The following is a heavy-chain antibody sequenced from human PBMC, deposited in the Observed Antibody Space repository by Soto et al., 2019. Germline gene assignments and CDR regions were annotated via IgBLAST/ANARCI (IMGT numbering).Heavy chain of an antibody. CDR2: IYPGDSDT. V-gene: IGHV5-51*01. D-gene: IGHD5-18*01. Sequence: PGESLKISCKGSGYSFTSYWIGWVRQMPGKGLEWMGIIYPGDSDTRYSPSFQGQVTISADKSISTAYLQWSSLKASDTAMYYCATSLGVQLWYPYYFDYWGQGTLVTVSS. CDR1: GYSFTSYW. J-gene: IGHJ4*02. CDR3: ATSLGVQLWYPYYFDY.